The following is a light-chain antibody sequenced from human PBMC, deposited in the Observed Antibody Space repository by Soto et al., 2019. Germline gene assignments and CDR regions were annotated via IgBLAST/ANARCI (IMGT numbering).Light chain of an antibody. CDR1: QSISSY. CDR3: QQSYSTPG. J-gene: IGKJ4*01. Sequence: DIQMTQSPSSLSASVGDRVTITCRASQSISSYLNWYQPKPGKAPKLLIYAASSLQSGVPSRFSGSGSGTDFTLTISSLQPEDFATYYCQQSYSTPGFGGGTKVEIK. CDR2: AAS. V-gene: IGKV1-39*01.